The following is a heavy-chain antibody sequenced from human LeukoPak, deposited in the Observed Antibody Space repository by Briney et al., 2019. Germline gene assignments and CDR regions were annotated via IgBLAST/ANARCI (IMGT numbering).Heavy chain of an antibody. Sequence: ASVKVSCKASGGTFSSYAISWVRQAPGQGLEWMGGIIPIFGAANYAQKFQGRVTITADESTSTAYMELSSLRSEDTAVYYCARGTIFGVVISRYYYYMDVWGKGTTVTVSS. V-gene: IGHV1-69*13. CDR3: ARGTIFGVVISRYYYYMDV. CDR2: IIPIFGAA. J-gene: IGHJ6*03. CDR1: GGTFSSYA. D-gene: IGHD3-3*01.